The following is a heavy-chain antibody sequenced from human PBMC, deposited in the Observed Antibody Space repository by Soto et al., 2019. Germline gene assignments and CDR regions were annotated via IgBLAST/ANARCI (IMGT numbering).Heavy chain of an antibody. D-gene: IGHD1-26*01. Sequence: GGSLRLSCAASGFTFSSYAMHWVRQAPGKGLEWVAVISYDGSNKYYADSVKGRFTISRDNSKNTLYLQMNSLRAEDTAVYYCAREDELRPFDYWGQGTLVTV. V-gene: IGHV3-30-3*01. CDR3: AREDELRPFDY. J-gene: IGHJ4*02. CDR2: ISYDGSNK. CDR1: GFTFSSYA.